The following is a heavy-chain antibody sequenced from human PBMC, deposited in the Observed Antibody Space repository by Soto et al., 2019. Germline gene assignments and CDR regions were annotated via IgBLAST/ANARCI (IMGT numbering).Heavy chain of an antibody. D-gene: IGHD3-3*01. CDR3: ARTTPTIFGVATMKDHFDY. CDR1: GYRFTNYW. Sequence: GESLKISCKGSGYRFTNYWIGWVRQMPGKGLEWMGIIYPGDSDTRYSPSFQGQVTISADKSINTAYLQWSSLTASDTAIYYCARTTPTIFGVATMKDHFDYWGQGTLVTVSS. J-gene: IGHJ4*02. V-gene: IGHV5-51*01. CDR2: IYPGDSDT.